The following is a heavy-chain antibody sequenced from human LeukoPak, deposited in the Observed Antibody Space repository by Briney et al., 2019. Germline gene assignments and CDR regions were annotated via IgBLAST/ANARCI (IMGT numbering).Heavy chain of an antibody. D-gene: IGHD2-2*01. J-gene: IGHJ3*01. V-gene: IGHV3-48*01. CDR1: GFTFSSYS. CDR2: ISSRSTSI. CDR3: ARDGGYCSSTNCYLGV. Sequence: GGSLRLSCAASGFTFSSYSMNWVRQAPGKGLEWVSYISSRSTSIYYADSVKGRFTISRDNAKNSLYLQMNSLRVEDTAVYYCARDGGYCSSTNCYLGVWGQGTMVTVSS.